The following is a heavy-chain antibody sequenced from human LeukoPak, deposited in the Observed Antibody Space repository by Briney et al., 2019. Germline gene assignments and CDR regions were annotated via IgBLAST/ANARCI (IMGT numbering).Heavy chain of an antibody. D-gene: IGHD3-3*01. CDR3: AKDPGYDFWSAYYTDY. V-gene: IGHV3-30*02. J-gene: IGHJ4*02. CDR2: VRYDGNNK. CDR1: GFTFSRYG. Sequence: PGGSLRLSCVASGFTFSRYGMHWVRQAPGKGLEWVAFVRYDGNNKYYVDSVKGRFTISRDNSKNTLYLQMNSLRAEDTAVYYCAKDPGYDFWSAYYTDYWGQGTLVTASS.